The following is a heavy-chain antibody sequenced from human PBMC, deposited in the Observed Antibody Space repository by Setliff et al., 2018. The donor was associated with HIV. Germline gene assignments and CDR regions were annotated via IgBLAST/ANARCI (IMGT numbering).Heavy chain of an antibody. CDR3: ASVTIFGVVFDY. J-gene: IGHJ4*02. V-gene: IGHV4-31*03. D-gene: IGHD3-3*01. CDR2: IYYSGTT. CDR1: GGSISSGGYY. Sequence: SETLSLTCTVSGGSISSGGYYWSWIRQHPGKGLEWIGYIYYSGTTYYNPSLKSRVTVSVDTSKSQFSLKLSSVTAADTAVYYCASVTIFGVVFDYWGQGTLVTVSS.